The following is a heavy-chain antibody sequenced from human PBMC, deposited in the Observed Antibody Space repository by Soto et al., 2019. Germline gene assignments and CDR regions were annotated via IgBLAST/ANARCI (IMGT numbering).Heavy chain of an antibody. V-gene: IGHV4-59*01. CDR1: GGSISNYY. J-gene: IGHJ5*02. CDR3: AKDSGYNYGYFRWFDP. Sequence: PSETLSLTCTVSGGSISNYYWSWIRQPPGRGLEWIGHIFYSGSTNYNPALKSRFTISVDTSKSQFSLKLSSVTAADTAVYYCAKDSGYNYGYFRWFDPWGQGTLVTVS. CDR2: IFYSGST. D-gene: IGHD5-18*01.